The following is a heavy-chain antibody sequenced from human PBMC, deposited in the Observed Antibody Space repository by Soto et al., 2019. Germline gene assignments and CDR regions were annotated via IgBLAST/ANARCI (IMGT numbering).Heavy chain of an antibody. D-gene: IGHD4-17*01. CDR1: GFTFSSYI. CDR2: ISSSSSYK. J-gene: IGHJ3*02. V-gene: IGHV3-21*01. CDR3: ARGAYGGAFDI. Sequence: GSLRLSCAASGFTFSSYIMNWVRQAPGKGLEWVSYISSSSSYKYYGDSVKGRFTISRDNAKNSLYLQMNSLRAEDTAVYYCARGAYGGAFDIWGQGTMVTVSS.